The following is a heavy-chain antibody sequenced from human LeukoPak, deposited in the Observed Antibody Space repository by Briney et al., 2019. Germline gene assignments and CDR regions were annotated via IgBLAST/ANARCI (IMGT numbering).Heavy chain of an antibody. J-gene: IGHJ4*02. CDR3: ARAIGVTCISTSCYSFDY. Sequence: GGSLRLSCAASGNYWMHWVRQAPGKGLEWVSGISWNSGSIGYADSVKGRFTISRDNAKNSLYLQMNSLRTEDTALYYCARAIGVTCISTSCYSFDYWGQRTLVTVSS. D-gene: IGHD2-2*02. CDR1: GNYW. V-gene: IGHV3-9*01. CDR2: ISWNSGSI.